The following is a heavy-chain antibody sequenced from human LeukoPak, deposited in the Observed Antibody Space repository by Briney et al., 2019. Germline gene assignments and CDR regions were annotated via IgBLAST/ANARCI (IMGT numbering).Heavy chain of an antibody. J-gene: IGHJ3*02. Sequence: SETLSLTCTVSGGSISSHYWSWIRQPPGKGLEWIGYIYYSGSTNCNPSLKSRVTISVDTSKNQFSLKLSSVTAADTAVYYCARFKGQYAFDIWGQGTMVTVSS. CDR1: GGSISSHY. CDR2: IYYSGST. V-gene: IGHV4-59*11. D-gene: IGHD6-19*01. CDR3: ARFKGQYAFDI.